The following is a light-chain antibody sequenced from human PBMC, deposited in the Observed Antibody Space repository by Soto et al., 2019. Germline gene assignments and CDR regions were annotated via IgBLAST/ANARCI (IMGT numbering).Light chain of an antibody. V-gene: IGKV3-15*01. CDR2: GAS. CDR3: QQYNNWPPLT. CDR1: QSVSSN. Sequence: IVMSQSPPNLSVYPGERATLSCRASQSVSSNLAWYQQKPGQAPRLLIYGASTRATGIPARFSGSGSGTEFTLTISSLQSEDFAVYYCQQYNNWPPLTFGQGTRLEIK. J-gene: IGKJ5*01.